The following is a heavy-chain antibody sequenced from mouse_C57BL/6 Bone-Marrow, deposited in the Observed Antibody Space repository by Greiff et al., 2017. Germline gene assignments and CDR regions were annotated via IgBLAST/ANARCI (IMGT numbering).Heavy chain of an antibody. Sequence: QVQLQQSGPGLVQPSQSLSITCTVSGFSLTSYGVHWVRQSPGTGLEWLGVIWSGGRTDYNAAFISRLSISKDNSKSQVFFKMNSLQADDTAIYYCAREGGLYYDYFDYWGQGTTRTVSS. CDR2: IWSGGRT. CDR3: AREGGLYYDYFDY. D-gene: IGHD2-4*01. CDR1: GFSLTSYG. J-gene: IGHJ2*01. V-gene: IGHV2-2*01.